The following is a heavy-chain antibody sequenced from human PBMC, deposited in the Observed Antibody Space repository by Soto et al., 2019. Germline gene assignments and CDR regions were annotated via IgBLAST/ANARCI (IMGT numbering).Heavy chain of an antibody. Sequence: GGSLRLSCAASGFTFSSYSMNWVRQAPGKGLEWVSYISSSSSTIYYADSVKGRFTISRDNAKNSLYLQMNSLRAEDTAVYYCARPTAMGNYYYYGMDVWGQGTTVTVSS. D-gene: IGHD5-18*01. CDR1: GFTFSSYS. J-gene: IGHJ6*02. CDR3: ARPTAMGNYYYYGMDV. CDR2: ISSSSSTI. V-gene: IGHV3-48*01.